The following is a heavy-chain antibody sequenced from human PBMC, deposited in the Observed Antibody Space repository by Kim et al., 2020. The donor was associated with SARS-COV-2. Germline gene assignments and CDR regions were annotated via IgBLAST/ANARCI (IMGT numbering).Heavy chain of an antibody. CDR2: IYPGDSDT. CDR3: ARSSSGSYTPGWFDP. J-gene: IGHJ5*02. CDR1: GYSFTSYW. V-gene: IGHV5-51*01. D-gene: IGHD1-26*01. Sequence: GESLKISCKGSGYSFTSYWIGWVRQMPGKSLEWMGIIYPGDSDTRYSPSFQGQVTISADKSISTAYLQWSSLKASDTAMYYCARSSSGSYTPGWFDPWGQGTLVTVSS.